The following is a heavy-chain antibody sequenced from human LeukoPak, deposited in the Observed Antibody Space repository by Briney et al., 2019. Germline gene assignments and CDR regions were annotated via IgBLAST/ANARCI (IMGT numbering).Heavy chain of an antibody. CDR2: ISGSGGST. D-gene: IGHD6-13*01. J-gene: IGHJ4*02. Sequence: GGSLRLSCAASGFAFSSYAMSWVRQAPGKGLEWVSAISGSGGSTYYADSVKGRFTISRDNSKNTLYLQMNSLRAEDTAVYYCAKGIAAAGTGDYWGQGTLVTVSS. CDR1: GFAFSSYA. CDR3: AKGIAAAGTGDY. V-gene: IGHV3-23*01.